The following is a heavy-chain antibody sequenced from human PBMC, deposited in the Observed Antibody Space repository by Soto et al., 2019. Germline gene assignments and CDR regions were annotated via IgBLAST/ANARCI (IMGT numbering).Heavy chain of an antibody. CDR1: GFTFSNYN. J-gene: IGHJ4*02. CDR3: ARNHILASCSGAACRYGFDC. CDR2: ISSSSSYI. V-gene: IGHV3-21*02. D-gene: IGHD2-21*01. Sequence: EVQLVESGGGLVKPGGSLRLSCTASGFTFSNYNMNWVRQAPGKGLEWVSSISSSSSYIFYADSVKGRFTISRDNAKDSLYLQMNSLRAEDTAVYYCARNHILASCSGAACRYGFDCWGQGTLVTFSS.